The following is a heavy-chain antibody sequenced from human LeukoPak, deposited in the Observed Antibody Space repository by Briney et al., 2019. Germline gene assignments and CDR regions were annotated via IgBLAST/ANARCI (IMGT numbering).Heavy chain of an antibody. D-gene: IGHD3-10*01. CDR1: GGSISSSSYY. V-gene: IGHV4-39*07. CDR2: INHSGST. CDR3: ARGSRGP. Sequence: SETLSLTCTVSGGSISSSSYYWGWIRQPPGKGLEWIGEINHSGSTNYNPSLKSRVTISVDTSKDQFSLKLSSVTAADTAVYYCARGSRGPWGQGTLVTVSS. J-gene: IGHJ5*02.